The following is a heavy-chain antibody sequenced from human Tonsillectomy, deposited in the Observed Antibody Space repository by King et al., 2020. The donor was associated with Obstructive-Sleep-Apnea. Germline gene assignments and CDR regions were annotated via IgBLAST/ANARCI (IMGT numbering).Heavy chain of an antibody. D-gene: IGHD1-26*01. Sequence: QLQESGPGLVKPSETLSLTCSVSGYSISSGCYWGWIRQPPGNGREGIVTFYHSGGTYYNPSLKSRVTISVDTSKNQFSLKLSSVTAADTAVYYCARDAKIVGAAQFDYWGQGTLVTVSS. V-gene: IGHV4-38-2*02. CDR3: ARDAKIVGAAQFDY. J-gene: IGHJ4*02. CDR1: GYSISSGCY. CDR2: FYHSGGT.